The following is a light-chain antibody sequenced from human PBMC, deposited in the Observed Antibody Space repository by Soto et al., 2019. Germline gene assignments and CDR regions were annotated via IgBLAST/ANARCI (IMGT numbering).Light chain of an antibody. Sequence: QSVLTQPPSASGSPGQSVTISCTGTSGDVGGYNYVSWYQQHPGKAPKLMIFEVSGRPSGVPDRFSASKSGNTASLTVSGLQAEDEADYYCSSYAGSNNYVFGTGTRSPS. CDR1: SGDVGGYNY. CDR3: SSYAGSNNYV. V-gene: IGLV2-8*01. CDR2: EVS. J-gene: IGLJ1*01.